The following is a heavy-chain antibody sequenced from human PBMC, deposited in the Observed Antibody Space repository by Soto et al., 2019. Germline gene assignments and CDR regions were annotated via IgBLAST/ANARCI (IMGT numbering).Heavy chain of an antibody. Sequence: QVQLVESGGGVVQPGRSLRLSCAASGFTFSSYGMHWVRQAPGKGLEWVAVISYDGSNKYYADSVKGRFTISRGNSKNTLYLQMNSLRAEDTAVYYCAKGSSSSWYNWFDPWGQGTLVTVSS. J-gene: IGHJ5*02. CDR3: AKGSSSSWYNWFDP. CDR2: ISYDGSNK. CDR1: GFTFSSYG. D-gene: IGHD6-13*01. V-gene: IGHV3-30*18.